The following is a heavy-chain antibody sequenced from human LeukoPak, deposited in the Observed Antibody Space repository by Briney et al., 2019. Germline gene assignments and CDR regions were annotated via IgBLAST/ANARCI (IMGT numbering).Heavy chain of an antibody. CDR2: IYYSGST. Sequence: PSETLSLTCTVSGGSISSYYWSWIRQPPGKGLEWIGYIYYSGSTNYNPSLKSRVTISVDTSKNQFSLKLSSVTAADTAVYYCASGTTVVLDAFDIWGQGTMVTVSS. V-gene: IGHV4-59*01. CDR1: GGSISSYY. J-gene: IGHJ3*02. CDR3: ASGTTVVLDAFDI. D-gene: IGHD3-22*01.